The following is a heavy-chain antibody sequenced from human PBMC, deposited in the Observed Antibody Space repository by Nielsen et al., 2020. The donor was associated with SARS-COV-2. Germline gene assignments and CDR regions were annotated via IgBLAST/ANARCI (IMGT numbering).Heavy chain of an antibody. V-gene: IGHV4-4*02. J-gene: IGHJ6*03. D-gene: IGHD2-2*02. CDR1: GDSVISHDW. Sequence: SETLSLTCAVSGDSVISHDWLTWVRQSPAKGLEWIGVVSHSGSTNYNPSLMSRVTLSMDKSKNQFSLRLTSVSAADTAVYFCARGDLVVVPSPLLGLGPIFYYFCLDVWGKGTTVIVSS. CDR3: ARGDLVVVPSPLLGLGPIFYYFCLDV. CDR2: VSHSGST.